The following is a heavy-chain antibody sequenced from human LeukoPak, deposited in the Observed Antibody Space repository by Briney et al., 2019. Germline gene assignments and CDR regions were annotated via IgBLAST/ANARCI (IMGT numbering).Heavy chain of an antibody. CDR1: GFTVSSSY. CDR3: ARDANKKNYFDC. Sequence: QPGGSLRLSCAASGFTVSSSYMNWVRQAPGKGLEWVSVIYTGGSTYYADSVKGRFTISRDNSKNTLYLQMNSLRAEDTAAYYCARDANKKNYFDCWGQGTLVTVSS. D-gene: IGHD2/OR15-2a*01. V-gene: IGHV3-53*01. J-gene: IGHJ4*02. CDR2: IYTGGST.